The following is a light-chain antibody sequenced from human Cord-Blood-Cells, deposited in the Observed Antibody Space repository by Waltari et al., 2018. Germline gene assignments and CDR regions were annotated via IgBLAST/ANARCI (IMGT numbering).Light chain of an antibody. Sequence: DIQLTQSPSPLSASVGDRVTLTCRASQSISSWLAWYQQKPGNAPQILLYDDSSLESGVPSRFSGSGSGTEFTLTISSLQPDDFATYYCQQYNSYLFTFGPGTKVDIK. CDR3: QQYNSYLFT. J-gene: IGKJ3*01. CDR1: QSISSW. V-gene: IGKV1-5*01. CDR2: DDS.